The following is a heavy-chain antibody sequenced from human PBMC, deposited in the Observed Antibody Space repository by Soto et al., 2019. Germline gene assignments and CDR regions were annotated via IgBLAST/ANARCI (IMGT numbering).Heavy chain of an antibody. Sequence: SETLSLTCTVSGGSISSYYWSWIRQPPGRGLEWIGYIYYSGSTNYNPSLKSRVTISVDTSKNQFSLKLSSVTAADTAVYYCARAAMRSGYYHGMDVWGQGTTVTVSS. D-gene: IGHD3-3*01. V-gene: IGHV4-59*01. J-gene: IGHJ6*02. CDR1: GGSISSYY. CDR2: IYYSGST. CDR3: ARAAMRSGYYHGMDV.